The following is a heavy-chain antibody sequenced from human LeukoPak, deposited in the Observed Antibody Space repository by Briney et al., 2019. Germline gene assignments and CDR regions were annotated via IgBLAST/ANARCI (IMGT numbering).Heavy chain of an antibody. D-gene: IGHD3-22*01. CDR2: ISWNSGSI. CDR1: GFTFDDYA. Sequence: GGSLRLSCAASGFTFDDYAMHWVRQAPGKGLEWVSGISWNSGSIGYADSVKGRFTISRDNAKNSLYLQMNSLRAEDTALYYCAKDVLSGYYFNDAFDIWGQGTMVTVSS. V-gene: IGHV3-9*01. J-gene: IGHJ3*02. CDR3: AKDVLSGYYFNDAFDI.